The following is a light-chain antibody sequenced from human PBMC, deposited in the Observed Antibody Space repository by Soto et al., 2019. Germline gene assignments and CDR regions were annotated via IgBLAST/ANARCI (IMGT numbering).Light chain of an antibody. CDR1: QSVGNY. Sequence: EIVLTQSPATLSLSPGERATLSCRASQSVGNYLAWYQHKPGQAPRLLIYDASNRATGIPARFSGSGSGTDFTLTISSLEPEDFEVYYCQQRSSWPIAFGPGTRLEIK. J-gene: IGKJ5*01. V-gene: IGKV3-11*01. CDR3: QQRSSWPIA. CDR2: DAS.